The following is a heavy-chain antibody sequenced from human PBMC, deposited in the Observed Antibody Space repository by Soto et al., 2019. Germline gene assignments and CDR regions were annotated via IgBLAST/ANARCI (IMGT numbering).Heavy chain of an antibody. D-gene: IGHD3-22*01. CDR3: ASWLKGNDIAKYYYGMDV. J-gene: IGHJ6*02. Sequence: GASVKVSCKASGGAFSDYAFSWVRQAPGQGLEWLGGIMPIFRAPDYAQKFQGRVTITADEFTRTAYMEMNSLRSEDTAVYYCASWLKGNDIAKYYYGMDVWRQGPTVTVSS. CDR2: IMPIFRAP. CDR1: GGAFSDYA. V-gene: IGHV1-69*13.